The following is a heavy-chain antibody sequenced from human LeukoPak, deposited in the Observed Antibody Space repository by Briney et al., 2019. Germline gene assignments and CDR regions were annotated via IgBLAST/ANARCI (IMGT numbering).Heavy chain of an antibody. J-gene: IGHJ5*02. CDR3: ARHTAMMTSNWFDP. CDR2: SYYSGST. Sequence: SETLSLTCTVSGGSISSSSYYWSWIPQPPGQGLVWIGSSYYSGSTYYNPSLKSRVTISVDTSKNQFYLRLSSVTAADTAVYYCARHTAMMTSNWFDPWGQGTLVTVSS. D-gene: IGHD5-18*01. CDR1: GGSISSSSYY. V-gene: IGHV4-39*01.